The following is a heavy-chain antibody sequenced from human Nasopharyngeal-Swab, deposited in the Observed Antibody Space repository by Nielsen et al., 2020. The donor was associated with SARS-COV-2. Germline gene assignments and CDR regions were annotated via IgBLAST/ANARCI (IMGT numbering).Heavy chain of an antibody. J-gene: IGHJ3*02. D-gene: IGHD3-22*01. CDR3: ARDRGTSDYDSSGYDAFDI. Sequence: WVRQAPGQGLEWVGRINPNSGGTNYAQKFQGRVTMTRDTSISTAYMELSRLRSDDTAVYYCARDRGTSDYDSSGYDAFDIWGQGTMVTVSS. CDR2: INPNSGGT. V-gene: IGHV1-2*06.